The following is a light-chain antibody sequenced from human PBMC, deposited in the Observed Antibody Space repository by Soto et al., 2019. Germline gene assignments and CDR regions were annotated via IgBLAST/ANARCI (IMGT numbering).Light chain of an antibody. Sequence: EVVLTQSPGTLSLSPGERVTLSCRASQSVNSNYLAWYQHKPGQAPRLLFFDASTRATGVPDRLSGSGSGTDFTLTINRLEPEDFAVYHCHQYGSVPFTFGPGTKVDIK. V-gene: IGKV3-20*01. CDR1: QSVNSNY. CDR2: DAS. CDR3: HQYGSVPFT. J-gene: IGKJ3*01.